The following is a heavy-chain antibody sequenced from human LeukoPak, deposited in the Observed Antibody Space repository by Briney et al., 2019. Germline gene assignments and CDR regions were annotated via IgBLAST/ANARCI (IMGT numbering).Heavy chain of an antibody. J-gene: IGHJ3*02. CDR2: MNPNSGNT. D-gene: IGHD6-13*01. CDR1: GYTFTSYD. Sequence: ASVKVSCKASGYTFTSYDINWVRQATGQGLEWMGWMNPNSGNTGYAQKLQGRVTMTTDTSTSTAYMELRSLRSDDTAVYYCARDRLYSSSWVGDAFDIWGQGTMVTVSS. CDR3: ARDRLYSSSWVGDAFDI. V-gene: IGHV1-8*02.